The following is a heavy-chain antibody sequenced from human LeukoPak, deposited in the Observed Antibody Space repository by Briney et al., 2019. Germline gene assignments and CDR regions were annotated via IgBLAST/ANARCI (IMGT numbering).Heavy chain of an antibody. CDR3: AKDRSSHRTGYYYYMDV. J-gene: IGHJ6*03. CDR1: GFTFSSYA. V-gene: IGHV3-23*01. Sequence: GGSLRLSCAASGFTFSSYAMSWARQAPGKGLEWVSAISGSGGSTYYADSVKGRFTISRDNSKNTLYLQMNSLRAEDPAVYYCAKDRSSHRTGYYYYMDVWGKGTTVTVSS. D-gene: IGHD6-19*01. CDR2: ISGSGGST.